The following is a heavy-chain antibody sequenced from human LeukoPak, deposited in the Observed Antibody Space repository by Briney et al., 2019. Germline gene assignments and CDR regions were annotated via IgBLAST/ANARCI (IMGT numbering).Heavy chain of an antibody. CDR2: ISSNGGST. V-gene: IGHV3-64*01. CDR1: GFTFSSYA. Sequence: GGSLRLSCAASGFTFSSYAMHWVRQAPGKGLEYVSAISSNGGSTYYANSVKGRFTMSRDNSKDTLYLQMGSLRYEDMGVYYCARVRYSGSYSDYWGQGTLVTVSS. CDR3: ARVRYSGSYSDY. J-gene: IGHJ4*02. D-gene: IGHD1-26*01.